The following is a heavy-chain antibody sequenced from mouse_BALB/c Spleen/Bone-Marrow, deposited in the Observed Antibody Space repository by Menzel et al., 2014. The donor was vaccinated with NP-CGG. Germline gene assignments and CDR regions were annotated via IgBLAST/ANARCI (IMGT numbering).Heavy chain of an antibody. D-gene: IGHD1-1*01. CDR2: IDPANGNT. Sequence: EVQLQQSGAELVKPGASVKLSCTASGFNIKDTYMYRVKRRPEQGLEWIGRIDPANGNTKYDPKFQGKATITADTSSNTAYLQLSSLTSEDTAVYYCARYRYYGSSYAMDYWGQGTSVTVSS. V-gene: IGHV14-3*02. J-gene: IGHJ4*01. CDR1: GFNIKDTY. CDR3: ARYRYYGSSYAMDY.